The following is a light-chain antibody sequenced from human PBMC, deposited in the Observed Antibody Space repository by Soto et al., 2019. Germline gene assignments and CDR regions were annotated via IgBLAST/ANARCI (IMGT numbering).Light chain of an antibody. V-gene: IGKV3-15*01. J-gene: IGKJ1*01. CDR1: QSVTSN. CDR3: QQYSTWGT. CDR2: GAS. Sequence: EIVMTQSLATLSVSPGERATLSCRASQSVTSNLAWYQQKPGQAPRLLIYGASTRATGIPARFSGGGSGTEFTLTISSLQSEDFAVYYCQQYSTWGTFGQGTKVEI.